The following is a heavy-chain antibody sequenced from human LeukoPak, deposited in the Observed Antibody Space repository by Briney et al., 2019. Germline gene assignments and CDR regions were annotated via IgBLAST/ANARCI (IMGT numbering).Heavy chain of an antibody. V-gene: IGHV3-7*01. J-gene: IGHJ4*02. CDR1: GFTFSSYW. CDR2: IKPDGSEK. D-gene: IGHD4-17*01. CDR3: ARDLGMTDGDYVSYFDY. Sequence: PGGSLRLSCAVSGFTFSSYWMSWVRQAPGKGLEWVANIKPDGSEKYYVDSVKGRFTISRDNAKNSLYLQMNSLRAEDTALYYCARDLGMTDGDYVSYFDYWGQGTLVTVSS.